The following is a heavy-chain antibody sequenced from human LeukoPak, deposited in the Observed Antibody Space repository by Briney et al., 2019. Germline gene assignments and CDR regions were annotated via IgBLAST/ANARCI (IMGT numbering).Heavy chain of an antibody. J-gene: IGHJ5*02. V-gene: IGHV3-23*01. CDR2: SSGSGGRT. CDR1: GFTFSSYA. D-gene: IGHD2-2*01. Sequence: GGSLRLSCAASGFTFSSYAMSWVRQAPGKGLEWVSASSGSGGRTYYADSVKGRFTISRDNSKNTLNLQMNSLRAEDTAVYYCARLGYPLPRDNCFDPWGQGPLVTVSS. CDR3: ARLGYPLPRDNCFDP.